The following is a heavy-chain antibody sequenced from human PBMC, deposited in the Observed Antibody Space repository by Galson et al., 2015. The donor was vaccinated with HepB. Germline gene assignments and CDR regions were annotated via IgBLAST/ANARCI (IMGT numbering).Heavy chain of an antibody. J-gene: IGHJ5*01. CDR2: IPYAGSNK. CDR1: GFTVSNYA. V-gene: IGHV3-30*04. D-gene: IGHD6-13*01. Sequence: SLRLSCAASGFTVSNYAMHWVRQAPDKGLEWVAVIPYAGSNKNYADSVKGRFTISRDNSKNTVYLQMTSLRAEDTAVYYCARNPVSSYSSSRYDSWGQGTLVTVSS. CDR3: ARNPVSSYSSSRYDS.